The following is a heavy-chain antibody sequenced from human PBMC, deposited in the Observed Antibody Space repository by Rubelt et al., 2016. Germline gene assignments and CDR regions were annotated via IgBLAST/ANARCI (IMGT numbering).Heavy chain of an antibody. CDR1: GYTFTSYG. V-gene: IGHV1-18*01. CDR2: ISAYNGNT. J-gene: IGHJ5*02. D-gene: IGHD6-25*01. CDR3: ARSPIAAADWFDP. Sequence: QMQLVQSGNEVKKPGASVKVSCKASGYTFTSYGISWVRQAPGQGLEWMGWISAYNGNTNYAQKLQGRVAITRDTSARTAYLEMSNLRSEDTAVYYCARSPIAAADWFDPWGQGTLVTVSS.